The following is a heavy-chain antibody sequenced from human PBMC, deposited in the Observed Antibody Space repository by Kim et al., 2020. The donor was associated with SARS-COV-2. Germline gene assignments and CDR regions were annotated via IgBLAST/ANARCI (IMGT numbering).Heavy chain of an antibody. D-gene: IGHD3-22*01. CDR1: GYTFTSYG. J-gene: IGHJ4*02. Sequence: ASVKVSCKASGYTFTSYGISWVRQAPGQGLEWMGWISAYNGNTNYAQKLQGRVTMTTDTSTSTAYMEPRSLRSDDTAVYYCARDMGYYDSSGYYYFSNDYWGQGTLVTVSS. V-gene: IGHV1-18*01. CDR3: ARDMGYYDSSGYYYFSNDY. CDR2: ISAYNGNT.